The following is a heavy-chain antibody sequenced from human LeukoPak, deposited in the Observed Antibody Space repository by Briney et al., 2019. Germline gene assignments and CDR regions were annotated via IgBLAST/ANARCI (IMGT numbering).Heavy chain of an antibody. D-gene: IGHD4-17*01. V-gene: IGHV3-9*01. J-gene: IGHJ5*02. CDR1: GFSLDDYG. CDR3: AKDYGDYSGWFDP. CDR2: ISWKSGII. Sequence: SLRLSCAASGFSLDDYGMHWVRQAPGKGLEWVSGISWKSGIIGYADSVKGRFTISRDNAKNSLYLQMNSLRAEDTALYYCAKDYGDYSGWFDPWGQGTLVTVSS.